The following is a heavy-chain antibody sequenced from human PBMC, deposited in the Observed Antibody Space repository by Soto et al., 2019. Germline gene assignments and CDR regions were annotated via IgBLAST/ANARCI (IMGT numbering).Heavy chain of an antibody. Sequence: ASVKVSCKASGYTFTSYYMHWVRQAPGQGLEWMGIINPSGGSTSYAQKFQGRVTMTRDTSTSTVYMELISLRSEDTAVYYCARVGLSHYDILTGYYEGPHAFDIWGQGTMVTVSS. CDR1: GYTFTSYY. J-gene: IGHJ3*02. D-gene: IGHD3-9*01. V-gene: IGHV1-46*01. CDR3: ARVGLSHYDILTGYYEGPHAFDI. CDR2: INPSGGST.